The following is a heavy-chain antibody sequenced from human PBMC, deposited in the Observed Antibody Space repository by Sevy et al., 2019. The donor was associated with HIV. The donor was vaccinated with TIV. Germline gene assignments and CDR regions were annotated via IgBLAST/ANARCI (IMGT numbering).Heavy chain of an antibody. D-gene: IGHD6-19*01. V-gene: IGHV3-30*04. CDR1: RFTFSSYA. Sequence: GGSLRLSCAASRFTFSSYAIHWVRQAPGKGLEWVAFISYDGTDIYDADSVKGRFTISIDNSKNTLFLQMNSLRAEDTAGYYCARDGISSGWYRGYYFDYGGQGTLVTVSS. CDR2: ISYDGTDI. CDR3: ARDGISSGWYRGYYFDY. J-gene: IGHJ4*02.